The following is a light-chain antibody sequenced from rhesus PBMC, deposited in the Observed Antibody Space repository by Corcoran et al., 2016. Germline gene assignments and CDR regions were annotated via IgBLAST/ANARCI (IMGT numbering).Light chain of an antibody. CDR1: QDIRSH. Sequence: DIQMTQSPSSLSASVGDRVTITCRASQDIRSHLAWYQQKPGQAPKLLIHDTSTVESGVPSRFSGRASGTHCTLTISSLQPEDFATYFCQHYNSYPYSFGQGTRVEIK. CDR2: DTS. V-gene: IGKV1-25*01. J-gene: IGKJ2*01. CDR3: QHYNSYPYS.